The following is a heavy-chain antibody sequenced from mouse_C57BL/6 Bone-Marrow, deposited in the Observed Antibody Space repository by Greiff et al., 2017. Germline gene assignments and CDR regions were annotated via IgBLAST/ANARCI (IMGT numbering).Heavy chain of an antibody. Sequence: SGAELVRPGASVTLSCKASGYTFTDYEMHWVKQTPVHGLEWIGAIDPETGGTAYNQKFKGKAILTADKSSSTAYMELRSLTSEDSAVYYCTRPGWAYFDYWGQGTTLTVSS. D-gene: IGHD3-1*01. CDR2: IDPETGGT. CDR3: TRPGWAYFDY. V-gene: IGHV1-15*01. J-gene: IGHJ2*01. CDR1: GYTFTDYE.